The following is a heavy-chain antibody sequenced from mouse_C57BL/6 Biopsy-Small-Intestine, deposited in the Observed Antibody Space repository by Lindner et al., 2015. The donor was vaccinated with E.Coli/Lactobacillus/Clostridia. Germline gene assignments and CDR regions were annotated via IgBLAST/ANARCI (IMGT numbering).Heavy chain of an antibody. CDR3: TTYYGPFAY. J-gene: IGHJ3*01. CDR2: IYPGDGDT. CDR1: GYAFSSSW. V-gene: IGHV1-82*01. Sequence: VQLQESGPELVKPGASVKISCKASGYAFSSSWMNWVKQRPGKGLEWIGRIYPGDGDTNYNGKFKGKATLTADTSSNTAYLQLSSLTSEDTAVYYCTTYYGPFAYWGPRDSGHCLC. D-gene: IGHD1-1*01.